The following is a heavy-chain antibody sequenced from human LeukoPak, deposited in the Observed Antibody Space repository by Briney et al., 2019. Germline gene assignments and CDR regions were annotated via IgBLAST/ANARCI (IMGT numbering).Heavy chain of an antibody. CDR1: GGTFSSYA. D-gene: IGHD1-14*01. CDR3: ARDSNPDSEYYYYYYGMDV. V-gene: IGHV1-69*01. J-gene: IGHJ6*02. Sequence: SVKVSCKASGGTFSSYAISWVRQAPGQGLEWMGGIIPIFGTANYAQKFQGRVTITADESTSTAYMELSSLRSEDTAVYHGARDSNPDSEYYYYYYGMDVWGQGTTVTVSS. CDR2: IIPIFGTA.